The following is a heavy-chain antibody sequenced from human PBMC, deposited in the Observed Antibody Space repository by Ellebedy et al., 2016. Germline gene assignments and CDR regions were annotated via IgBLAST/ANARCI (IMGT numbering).Heavy chain of an antibody. CDR2: ITNTGSKM. CDR1: GFTFNTYW. CDR3: ARGWTGPVFV. D-gene: IGHD3/OR15-3a*01. J-gene: IGHJ6*02. V-gene: IGHV3-48*02. Sequence: GESLKISCAASGFTFNTYWMSWVRQAPGKGLEWVSHITNTGSKMYYADSVKGRFTISRDNAKNSLYLQLNSLRDEDTAVYYCARGWTGPVFVWGQGTTVTVSS.